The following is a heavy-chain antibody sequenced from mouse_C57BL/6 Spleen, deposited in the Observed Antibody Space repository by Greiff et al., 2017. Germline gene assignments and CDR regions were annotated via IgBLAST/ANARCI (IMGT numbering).Heavy chain of an antibody. CDR3: ARGYGSSHYAMDY. CDR1: GYTFTDYN. D-gene: IGHD1-1*01. Sequence: EVQLQQSGPELVKPGASVKMSCKASGYTFTDYNMHWVKQSHGKSLEWIGYINPNNGGTSYNQKFKGKATLTVNKSSSTAYMELRSLTSEDSAVYYCARGYGSSHYAMDYWGQGTSVTVSS. CDR2: INPNNGGT. J-gene: IGHJ4*01. V-gene: IGHV1-22*01.